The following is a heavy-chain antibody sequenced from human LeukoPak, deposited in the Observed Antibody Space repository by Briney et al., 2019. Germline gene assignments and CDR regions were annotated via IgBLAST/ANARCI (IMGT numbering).Heavy chain of an antibody. CDR1: GFTFSSYS. Sequence: GGSLRLSCAASGFTFSSYSMNWVRQAPGKGLEWVSYISSSSSTIYYADSVKGRFTISRDNAKNSLYLQMNSLRAEDTAVYYCARWDKSSYCSSTSCPDYWGQGTLVTVSS. J-gene: IGHJ4*02. CDR3: ARWDKSSYCSSTSCPDY. V-gene: IGHV3-48*01. D-gene: IGHD2-2*01. CDR2: ISSSSSTI.